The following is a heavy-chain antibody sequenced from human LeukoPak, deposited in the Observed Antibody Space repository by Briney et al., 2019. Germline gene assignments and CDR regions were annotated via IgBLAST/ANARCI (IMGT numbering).Heavy chain of an antibody. Sequence: SETLSLTCTVSGGSSSGYYWGWIRQPPGKGLEWIGSIYHSGSTYYNPSLKSRVTISVDTSKNQFSLKLSSVTAADTAVYYCARDFGGYSYGHPFDYWGQGTLVTVSS. CDR3: ARDFGGYSYGHPFDY. D-gene: IGHD5-18*01. V-gene: IGHV4-38-2*02. CDR1: GGSSSGYY. CDR2: IYHSGST. J-gene: IGHJ4*02.